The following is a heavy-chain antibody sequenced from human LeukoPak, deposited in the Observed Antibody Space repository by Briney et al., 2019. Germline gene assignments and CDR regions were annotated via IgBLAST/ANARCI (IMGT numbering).Heavy chain of an antibody. J-gene: IGHJ3*02. CDR3: TTDPLPTVDFDDAFDI. D-gene: IGHD5-12*01. V-gene: IGHV3-15*01. Sequence: GGSLRLSCAASGFTFSNAWMSWVRQAPGKGLEWVGRIKSKTDGGTTDYAAPVKGRFTISRDDSKNTLYLQMNSLKTEDTAVYYCTTDPLPTVDFDDAFDIWGQGTMVTVSS. CDR2: IKSKTDGGTT. CDR1: GFTFSNAW.